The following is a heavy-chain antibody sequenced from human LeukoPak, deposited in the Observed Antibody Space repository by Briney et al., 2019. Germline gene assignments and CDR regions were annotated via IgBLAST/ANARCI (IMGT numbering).Heavy chain of an antibody. V-gene: IGHV3-64*01. D-gene: IGHD2-21*02. CDR1: GFTFSSYA. CDR3: ARDLCGGDCYFDY. Sequence: GGSLRLSCAASGFTFSSYAMHWVRQAPGKGLEYVSAISSNGGSTYYANSVKGRFTISRDNSKSTLYLQMGSLRAEDMAVYYCARDLCGGDCYFDYWGQGTLVTVSS. CDR2: ISSNGGST. J-gene: IGHJ4*02.